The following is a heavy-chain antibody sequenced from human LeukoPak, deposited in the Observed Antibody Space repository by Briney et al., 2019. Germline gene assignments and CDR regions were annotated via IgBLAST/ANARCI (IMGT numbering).Heavy chain of an antibody. Sequence: PGGTLRLSCAASGFTFNSYSMNWVRQAPGKGLEWVSFIDTSASYIYYGDSMKGRFTISRDNAKNSLYLQMNILRVEDTAVYYCARVATMVRVPLDALDIWGQGTMVSVSP. CDR3: ARVATMVRVPLDALDI. CDR1: GFTFNSYS. J-gene: IGHJ3*02. V-gene: IGHV3-21*01. D-gene: IGHD3-10*01. CDR2: IDTSASYI.